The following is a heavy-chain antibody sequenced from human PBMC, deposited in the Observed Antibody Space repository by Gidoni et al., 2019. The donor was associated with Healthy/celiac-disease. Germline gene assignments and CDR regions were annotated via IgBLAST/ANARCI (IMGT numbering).Heavy chain of an antibody. CDR1: GFTFSGPA. D-gene: IGHD3-22*01. V-gene: IGHV3-73*02. Sequence: EVQLVESGGGLVQPGGSLKLSCAAYGFTFSGPAMHWVRQASGKGLEWVGRIRSKANSYATAYAASVKGRFTISRDDSKNTAYLQMNSLKTEDTAVYYCTRPQDSSGLSMTDAFDIWGQGTMVTVSS. J-gene: IGHJ3*02. CDR2: IRSKANSYAT. CDR3: TRPQDSSGLSMTDAFDI.